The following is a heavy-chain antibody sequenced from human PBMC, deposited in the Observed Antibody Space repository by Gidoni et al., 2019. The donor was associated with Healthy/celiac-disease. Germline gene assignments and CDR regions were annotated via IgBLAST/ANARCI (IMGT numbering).Heavy chain of an antibody. CDR2: ISSSSSYI. Sequence: EVQLVESGGGLVKPGGSLRLSCAASGFTFSSYSMNLVRQAPGKGLEWFSSISSSSSYIYYADSVKGRFTISRDNAKNSRYLQMNSLRAEDTAVYYCARDSDYGDYWRYFDYWGQGTLVTVSS. CDR1: GFTFSSYS. D-gene: IGHD4-17*01. J-gene: IGHJ4*02. V-gene: IGHV3-21*01. CDR3: ARDSDYGDYWRYFDY.